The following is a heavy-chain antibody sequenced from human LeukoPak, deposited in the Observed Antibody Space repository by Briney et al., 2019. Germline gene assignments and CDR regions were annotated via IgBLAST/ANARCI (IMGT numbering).Heavy chain of an antibody. CDR1: GYTFTGYY. J-gene: IGHJ4*02. CDR3: ARDGVTMVRGVIKKRPTIPYYFDY. Sequence: ASVKVSCKASGYTFTGYYMHWVRQAPGQGLEWMGWISPNSGGTNYAQKFQGRVTMTRDTSISTAYMELSRLRAEDTALYYCARDGVTMVRGVIKKRPTIPYYFDYWGQGTLVTVSS. D-gene: IGHD3-10*01. V-gene: IGHV1-2*02. CDR2: ISPNSGGT.